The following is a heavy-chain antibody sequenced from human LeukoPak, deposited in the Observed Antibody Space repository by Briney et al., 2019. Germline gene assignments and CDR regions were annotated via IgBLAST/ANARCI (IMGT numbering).Heavy chain of an antibody. Sequence: GASVKLSCKSSVYTFTGYYMHWVRQSPRQGLGWMGRINPNSGGKNYAQKFQGRVTMTRDTSISTTYMELSRLRSDDTAVYYCARGGATEGRGYSYGDYWGQGTLVTVSS. CDR2: INPNSGGK. V-gene: IGHV1-2*06. CDR1: VYTFTGYY. D-gene: IGHD5-18*01. CDR3: ARGGATEGRGYSYGDY. J-gene: IGHJ4*02.